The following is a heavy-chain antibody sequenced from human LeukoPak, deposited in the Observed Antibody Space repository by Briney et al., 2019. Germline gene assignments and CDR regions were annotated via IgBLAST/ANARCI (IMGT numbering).Heavy chain of an antibody. CDR1: GGTFSSYA. CDR2: IIPIFGTA. Sequence: SVKVSCKASGGTFSSYAISWVRQALGQGLEWMGGIIPIFGTANYAQKFQGRVTITADESTSTAYMELSSLRSEDTAVYYCARGTIPDILTGIGYYGMDVWGQGTTVTVSS. CDR3: ARGTIPDILTGIGYYGMDV. V-gene: IGHV1-69*13. D-gene: IGHD3-9*01. J-gene: IGHJ6*02.